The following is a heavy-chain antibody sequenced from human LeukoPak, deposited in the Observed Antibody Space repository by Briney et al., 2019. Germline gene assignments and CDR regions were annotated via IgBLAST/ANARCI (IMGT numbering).Heavy chain of an antibody. V-gene: IGHV1-69*02. CDR3: ARTGIAVAGTLGAFDI. J-gene: IGHJ3*02. Sequence: SSVKVSCKASGGTFSSYTISWVRQAPGQGLEWMGRIIPILGIANYAQKFQGRVTITADKSTSTAYMELSSLRSEDTAVYYCARTGIAVAGTLGAFDIWGQGTMVTVSS. D-gene: IGHD6-19*01. CDR2: IIPILGIA. CDR1: GGTFSSYT.